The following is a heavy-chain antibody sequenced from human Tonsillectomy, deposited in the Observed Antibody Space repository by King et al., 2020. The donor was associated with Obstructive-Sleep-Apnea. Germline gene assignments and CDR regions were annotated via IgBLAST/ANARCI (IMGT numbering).Heavy chain of an antibody. D-gene: IGHD6-13*01. CDR3: ARGIAAPLMGGFDP. CDR1: GGSISSYY. CDR2: IYTSGST. J-gene: IGHJ5*02. Sequence: VQLQESGPGLVKPSETLSLTCTVSGGSISSYYWSWIRQPAGKGLEWIGRIYTSGSTNYNPSLKSRVTMSVDTSKNQCSLKLSSVTAADTAVYYCARGIAAPLMGGFDPWGQGTLVTVSS. V-gene: IGHV4-4*07.